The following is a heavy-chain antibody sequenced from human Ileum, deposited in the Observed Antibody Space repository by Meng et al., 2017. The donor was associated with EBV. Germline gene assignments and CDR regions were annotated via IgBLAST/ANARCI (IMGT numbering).Heavy chain of an antibody. CDR3: AMGPDYAKTGY. D-gene: IGHD4-17*01. CDR2: ICYTDYT. V-gene: IGHV4-39*01. J-gene: IGHJ4*02. Sequence: LLLQRPGPGLGKPSDTRSLTCVVSGGSISSSNYCWGWIRQPPGKGLEWIQSICYTDYTYYNPSLKSRVTISADKSKNQFSLRLNSLTAADTAVYYCAMGPDYAKTGYWGQGTLVTVSS. CDR1: GGSISSSNYC.